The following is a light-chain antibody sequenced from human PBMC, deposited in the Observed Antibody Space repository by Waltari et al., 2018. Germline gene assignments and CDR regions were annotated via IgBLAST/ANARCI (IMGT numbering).Light chain of an antibody. V-gene: IGKV3-11*01. CDR3: QQRSNWLIT. CDR2: DAS. CDR1: QSVSSN. J-gene: IGKJ5*01. Sequence: EIVLTQSPATLSLSPGEKATLSCRASQSVSSNLAWYQPKPGQAPRLLIYDASNRATGIPARFSGSGSGTDFTLTISSLEPEDFAVYYCQQRSNWLITFGQGTRLEIK.